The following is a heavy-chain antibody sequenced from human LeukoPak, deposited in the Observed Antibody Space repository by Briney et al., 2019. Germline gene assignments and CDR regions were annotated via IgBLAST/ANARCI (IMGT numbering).Heavy chain of an antibody. Sequence: SQTLSLTCTVSGGSISSGGYYWSWIRQPPGKGLEWIGYIYHSGSTYYNPSLKSRVTISVDRSKNQFSLKLRSVTAADTGVYYCARDPNIVSTVTLRAFDIWGQGTMVSVSS. D-gene: IGHD5/OR15-5a*01. V-gene: IGHV4-30-2*01. CDR3: ARDPNIVSTVTLRAFDI. J-gene: IGHJ3*02. CDR2: IYHSGST. CDR1: GGSISSGGYY.